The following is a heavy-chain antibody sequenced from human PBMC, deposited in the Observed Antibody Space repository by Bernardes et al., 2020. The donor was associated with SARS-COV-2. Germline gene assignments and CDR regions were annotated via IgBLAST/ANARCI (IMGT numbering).Heavy chain of an antibody. Sequence: GGSLRLSCAASGFMFSTYWMHWVRQAPGKGLVWVSRIQTDGSSTSYADSVKGRFTISRDNAKNTLYLQMNSLRAEDTAVYYCARVARFGELLFDYWGQGTLVTVSS. CDR2: IQTDGSST. D-gene: IGHD3-10*01. CDR3: ARVARFGELLFDY. CDR1: GFMFSTYW. V-gene: IGHV3-74*01. J-gene: IGHJ4*02.